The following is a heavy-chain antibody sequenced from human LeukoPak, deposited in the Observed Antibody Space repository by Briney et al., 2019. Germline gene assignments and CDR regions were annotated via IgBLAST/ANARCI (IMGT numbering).Heavy chain of an antibody. V-gene: IGHV3-23*01. J-gene: IGHJ4*02. Sequence: GGSLRLSCAASGFTFSSYAMSWVRQAPGKGLEWVSAISGSGGSTYYADSVKGRFTISRDNSKNTLYLQMNSLRAEDTAVYHCAKDDGTYYYGSGSLSSFDYWGQGTLVTVSS. CDR1: GFTFSSYA. D-gene: IGHD3-10*01. CDR2: ISGSGGST. CDR3: AKDDGTYYYGSGSLSSFDY.